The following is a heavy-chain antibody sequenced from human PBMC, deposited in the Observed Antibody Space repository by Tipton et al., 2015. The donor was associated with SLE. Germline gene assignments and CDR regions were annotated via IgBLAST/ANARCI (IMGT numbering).Heavy chain of an antibody. Sequence: TLSLTCSVSGASISTYYWGWIRQAPGKGLEWVGCLRHSGITYYNPSLKSRVTISVDTSKNQFSLKLSSVTAADTAVYYCARDIGFRIVATGHWGQGTLVTVSS. CDR2: LRHSGIT. V-gene: IGHV4-59*12. CDR3: ARDIGFRIVATGH. J-gene: IGHJ4*02. CDR1: GASISTYY. D-gene: IGHD5-12*01.